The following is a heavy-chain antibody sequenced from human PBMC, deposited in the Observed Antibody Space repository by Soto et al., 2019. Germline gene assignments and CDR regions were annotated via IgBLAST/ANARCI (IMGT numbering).Heavy chain of an antibody. V-gene: IGHV1-46*01. CDR3: ARTDSSYDMDV. D-gene: IGHD6-13*01. J-gene: IGHJ6*02. Sequence: ASVKVSCKASGYTFTTYYMHWGRQAPGQGLEWMGVINPSGRSTTYAQKFQGRVTVTRDTSTSTVYMELSSLRSEDMAVYYCARTDSSYDMDVWGQGTTVTVSS. CDR1: GYTFTTYY. CDR2: INPSGRST.